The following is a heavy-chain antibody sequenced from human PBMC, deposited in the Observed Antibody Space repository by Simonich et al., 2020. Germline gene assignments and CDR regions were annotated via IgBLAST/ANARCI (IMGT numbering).Heavy chain of an antibody. CDR1: GYTFTSYD. CDR2: KNPNSGNT. J-gene: IGHJ4*02. CDR3: ARTYSGSYYYFDY. V-gene: IGHV1-8*03. D-gene: IGHD1-26*01. Sequence: QVQLVQSGAEVKKPGASVKVSCKASGYTFTSYDINWVRQATGQGLWWVGRKNPNSGNTGYAQKFQGRVTITRNTSISTAYMELSSLRSEDTAVYYCARTYSGSYYYFDYWGQGTLATVSS.